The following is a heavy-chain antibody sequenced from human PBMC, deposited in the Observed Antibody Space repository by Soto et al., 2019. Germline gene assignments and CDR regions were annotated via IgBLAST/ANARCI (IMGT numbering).Heavy chain of an antibody. CDR3: AKGYSSSSD. CDR2: ISYDGSNK. CDR1: GFTFSSYG. J-gene: IGHJ4*02. Sequence: GGSLRLSCAASGFTFSSYGMHWVRQAPGKGLEWVAVISYDGSNKYYADSVKGRFTISRDNSKNTLYLQMNSLRAEDTAVYYCAKGYSSSSDWGQGTLVTVSS. D-gene: IGHD6-13*01. V-gene: IGHV3-30*18.